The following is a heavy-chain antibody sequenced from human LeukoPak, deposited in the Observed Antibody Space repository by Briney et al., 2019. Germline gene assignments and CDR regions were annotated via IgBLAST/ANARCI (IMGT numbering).Heavy chain of an antibody. CDR1: GFTFSSYS. CDR3: ARDGIVATIAY. CDR2: ISSSSSTI. D-gene: IGHD5-12*01. J-gene: IGHJ4*02. Sequence: GGSLRLSCAASGFTFSSYSMNWVRQAPGKGLEWVSYISSSSSTIYYADSVKGRFTISRDNSKNTLYLQMNSLRAEDTAVYYCARDGIVATIAYWGQGTLVTVSS. V-gene: IGHV3-48*01.